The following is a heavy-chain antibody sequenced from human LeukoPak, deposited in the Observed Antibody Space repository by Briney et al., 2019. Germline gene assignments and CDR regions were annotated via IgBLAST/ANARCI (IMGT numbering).Heavy chain of an antibody. J-gene: IGHJ3*01. V-gene: IGHV3-7*05. D-gene: IGHD3-9*01. CDR2: INQDGRTN. Sequence: PGGSLTLACAPAGFTFSRAWMSWVRQAPGKGLEWVAKINQDGRTNYYMDPVRGRFTISRDNAENSLYLQMNSLRAEDTAVYYCARDPDILDGVVFDVWGRETMVLVSS. CDR1: GFTFSRAW. CDR3: ARDPDILDGVVFDV.